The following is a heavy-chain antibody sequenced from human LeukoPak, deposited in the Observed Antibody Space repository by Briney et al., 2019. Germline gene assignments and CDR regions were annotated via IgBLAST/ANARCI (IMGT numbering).Heavy chain of an antibody. CDR3: ARDPPNYYDSSGYRFTTDY. V-gene: IGHV3-21*01. CDR2: ISSSGTYI. CDR1: GFTFSSYS. Sequence: GGSPRLSCAASGFTFSSYSMNWVRQAPGKGLEWVSSISSSGTYIYYADSVKGRFTISRDNAKNSLYLQMNSLRAEDTAVYYCARDPPNYYDSSGYRFTTDYWGQGTLVTVSS. D-gene: IGHD3-22*01. J-gene: IGHJ4*02.